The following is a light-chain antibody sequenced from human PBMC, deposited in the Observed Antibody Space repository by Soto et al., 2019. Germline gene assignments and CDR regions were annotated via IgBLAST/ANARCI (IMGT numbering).Light chain of an antibody. Sequence: EIVLTHSPGTLSLSPGERATLSCRASQSVSSSYLAWYQQKPGQAPRLLIYGASRRATGIPDRSSGSGSGTDFTLTISRLEPEDFAVYYCQQYGSSPRITFGQGTPLEIK. CDR1: QSVSSSY. CDR2: GAS. J-gene: IGKJ5*01. V-gene: IGKV3-20*01. CDR3: QQYGSSPRIT.